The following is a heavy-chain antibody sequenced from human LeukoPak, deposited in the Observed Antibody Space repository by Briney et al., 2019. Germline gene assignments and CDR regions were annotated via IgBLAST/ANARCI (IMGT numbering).Heavy chain of an antibody. CDR3: AREDGYCSGGNCYSYFDP. CDR1: GFPFSSYW. V-gene: IGHV3-7*01. D-gene: IGHD2-15*01. J-gene: IGHJ4*02. CDR2: IKQDGSKK. Sequence: PGGSLRLSCVASGFPFSSYWMTWVRQAPGKGLEWVANIKQDGSKKSYVDSVKGRFTISRDNAKNSLYLQMNSLRAEDTAVYYCAREDGYCSGGNCYSYFDPWGQGTLVTVSS.